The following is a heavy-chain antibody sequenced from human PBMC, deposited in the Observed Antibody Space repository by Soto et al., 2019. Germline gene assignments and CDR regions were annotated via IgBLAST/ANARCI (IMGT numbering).Heavy chain of an antibody. J-gene: IGHJ6*02. Sequence: SETLSLTCAVSGYSIDSGYWGWIRQPPGKGLEWIGNIYHSGSTYYNPSLKSRVTISIDTSKNQFSLKVSSVTAADTAVYYCAKYGEDYYDGMDVWGQGTTVTVSS. D-gene: IGHD4-17*01. V-gene: IGHV4-38-2*01. CDR1: GYSIDSGY. CDR3: AKYGEDYYDGMDV. CDR2: IYHSGST.